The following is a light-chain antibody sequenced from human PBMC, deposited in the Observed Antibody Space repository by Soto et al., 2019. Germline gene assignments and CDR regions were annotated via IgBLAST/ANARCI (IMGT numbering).Light chain of an antibody. V-gene: IGKV1-39*01. CDR1: RSVGNF. CDR3: QQSSSFPLS. J-gene: IGKJ4*01. CDR2: AVS. Sequence: DIQMPQSPSSLSASVGDRVTITCRASRSVGNFLNWYQQVPGQPPRVLIFAVSNLQGGVPSRFSSSGSETEFTLTLDRLQPEDFATYYCQQSSSFPLSFGGGTKV.